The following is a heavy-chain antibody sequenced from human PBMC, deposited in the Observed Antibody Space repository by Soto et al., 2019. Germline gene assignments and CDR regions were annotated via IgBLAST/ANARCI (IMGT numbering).Heavy chain of an antibody. D-gene: IGHD3-3*01. J-gene: IGHJ5*02. CDR2: IIPIFGTA. V-gene: IGHV1-69*12. CDR1: GGTFSSYA. Sequence: QVQLVQSGAEVKKPGSSVKVSCKASGGTFSSYAISWVRQAPGQGLEWMGGIIPIFGTANYAQKFQGRVTITADESTSTAYMELSSLRSDDTAVYYCARDYDRLGVEPYNWFDPWGQGTLVTVSS. CDR3: ARDYDRLGVEPYNWFDP.